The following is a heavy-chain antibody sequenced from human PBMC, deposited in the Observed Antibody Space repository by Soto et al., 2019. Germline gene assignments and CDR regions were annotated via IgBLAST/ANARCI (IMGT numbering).Heavy chain of an antibody. Sequence: EVQLVETGGGLIQPGGSLRLSCAASGFSISSNYMTWVRQAPGNGLEWVSLLYSGGTSYYADSVKGRFTISRDNSKNTLFLQMNRLKTEDTAVYYCARGQQVSTIRGVQGFDYWGQGTLVTVSS. CDR1: GFSISSNY. D-gene: IGHD3-10*01. V-gene: IGHV3-53*02. CDR2: LYSGGTS. J-gene: IGHJ4*02. CDR3: ARGQQVSTIRGVQGFDY.